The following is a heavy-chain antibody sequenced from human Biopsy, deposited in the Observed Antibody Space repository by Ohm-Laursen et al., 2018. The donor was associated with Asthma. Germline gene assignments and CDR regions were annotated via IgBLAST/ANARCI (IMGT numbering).Heavy chain of an antibody. V-gene: IGHV1-2*06. CDR1: GYSFTDYH. Sequence: ASVKVSCKASGYSFTDYHLHWVRQAPGQGLEWMGRITPESGGTTYAQKFQGRVTMTRDRSISTAYMELSSLRSDDTAVYYCARGSKIGRPRLVFNWVRTDYYYSLDVWGQGTTVTVSS. CDR2: ITPESGGT. CDR3: ARGSKIGRPRLVFNWVRTDYYYSLDV. J-gene: IGHJ6*02. D-gene: IGHD7-27*01.